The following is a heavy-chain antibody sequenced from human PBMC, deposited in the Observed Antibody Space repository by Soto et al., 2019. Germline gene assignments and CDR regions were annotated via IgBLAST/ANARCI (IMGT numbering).Heavy chain of an antibody. CDR1: GFSLSTSGVG. J-gene: IGHJ4*02. CDR3: AHSLIPNWGSRGAFDY. Sequence: QITLKESGPTLVKPTQTLTLTCTFSGFSLSTSGVGVGWIRQPPGKALEWLALIYWDDDKRYSPSLKSRLTIPQDHSKNQVVLTKTNMDPVDTATYYCAHSLIPNWGSRGAFDYWGQGTLVTVSS. CDR2: IYWDDDK. V-gene: IGHV2-5*02. D-gene: IGHD7-27*01.